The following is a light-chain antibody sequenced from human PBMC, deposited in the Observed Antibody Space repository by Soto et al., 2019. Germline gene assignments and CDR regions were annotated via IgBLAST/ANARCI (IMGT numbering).Light chain of an antibody. CDR1: QGINSF. CDR2: AAS. Sequence: AIQLNHSPSSLSASVCDRVAITCRASQGINSFLAWYQQKPGKAPKLLIYAASTLQSGVPSRFSGGGSGTDFTLAISSLQPEDSATYYCLQDINYPWTFGQGTKVDNK. CDR3: LQDINYPWT. V-gene: IGKV1-6*01. J-gene: IGKJ1*01.